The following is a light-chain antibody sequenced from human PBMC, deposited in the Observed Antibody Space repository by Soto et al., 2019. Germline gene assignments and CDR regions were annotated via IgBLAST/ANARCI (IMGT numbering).Light chain of an antibody. CDR1: QSVSNNY. V-gene: IGKV3-20*01. Sequence: TQSPSTLSASVGDTVTRSCRASQSVSNNYLAWYQQKPGQAPRLLIYGASTRATGIPDRFSGSGSGTDFTLTISRLEPEDSAVYYCQQYGSSPTWTFGQGTKVDIK. J-gene: IGKJ1*01. CDR2: GAS. CDR3: QQYGSSPTWT.